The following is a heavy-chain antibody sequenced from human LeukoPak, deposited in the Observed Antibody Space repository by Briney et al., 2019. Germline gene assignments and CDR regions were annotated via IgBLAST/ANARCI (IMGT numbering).Heavy chain of an antibody. D-gene: IGHD1-26*01. CDR3: ARDPGSRRAFDI. CDR2: IIPIFGTA. V-gene: IGHV1-69*05. Sequence: SVKVSCKASGYTFTSYAMNWVRQAPGQGLEWMGGIIPIFGTANYAQKLQGRVTMTTDTSTSTAYMELRSLRSDDTAIYYCARDPGSRRAFDIWGQGTMVTVSS. J-gene: IGHJ3*02. CDR1: GYTFTSYA.